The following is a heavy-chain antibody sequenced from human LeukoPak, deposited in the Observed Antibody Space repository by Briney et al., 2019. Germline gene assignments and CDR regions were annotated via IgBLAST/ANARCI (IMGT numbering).Heavy chain of an antibody. CDR3: AKDATLAGPRGGTAY. CDR1: GFTFSSYS. J-gene: IGHJ4*02. D-gene: IGHD1/OR15-1a*01. CDR2: ISSSSGYI. V-gene: IGHV3-21*04. Sequence: KSGGSLRLSCAASGFTFSSYSMNWVRQAPGKGLEWVSSISSSSGYIYYADSVKGRFTISRDNAKNSLYLQMNSLRAEDTALYYCAKDATLAGPRGGTAYWGQGTLVTVSS.